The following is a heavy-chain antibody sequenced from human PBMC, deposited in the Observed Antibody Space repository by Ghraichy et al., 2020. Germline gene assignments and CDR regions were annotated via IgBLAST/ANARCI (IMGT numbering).Heavy chain of an antibody. CDR2: ISNSGSIT. J-gene: IGHJ5*02. CDR3: ARSPTTLGLDP. D-gene: IGHD4-23*01. Sequence: GGSLRLSCAASGFTLSTYWMHWVRQAPGKGPVWVSRISNSGSITNYADSVKGRFTISRDNAKNTLYLQMNSLRAEDTAVYYCARSPTTLGLDPWGQGTLVTVSS. V-gene: IGHV3-74*01. CDR1: GFTLSTYW.